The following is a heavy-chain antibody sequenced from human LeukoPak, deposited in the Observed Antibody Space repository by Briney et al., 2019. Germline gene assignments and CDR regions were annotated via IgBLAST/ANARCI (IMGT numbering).Heavy chain of an antibody. D-gene: IGHD4-23*01. Sequence: GSPRLSCAASKFTVSSKYMSWVRQAPGKGLEWVSVIYSGGSTHYADSVKGRFTISRDNSKNTLYLQMNSLRAEDTAVYYCASLYYGGNNFDYWGQGTLVTVSS. CDR3: ASLYYGGNNFDY. V-gene: IGHV3-66*01. CDR1: KFTVSSKY. J-gene: IGHJ4*02. CDR2: IYSGGST.